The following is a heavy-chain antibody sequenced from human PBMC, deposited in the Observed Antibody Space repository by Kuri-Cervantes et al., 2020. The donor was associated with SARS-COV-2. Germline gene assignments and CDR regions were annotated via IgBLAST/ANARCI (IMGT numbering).Heavy chain of an antibody. Sequence: GESLKTPCPAFGFTFGEYAMSWFRQAPGQGLEWVGCIRSKAYGGTTEYAASVKGRFTISRDDSKSIAYQEMNSLKTEDTAVYLCVRAVNELWSGFRSFWGQGTLVTVSS. V-gene: IGHV3-49*03. J-gene: IGHJ4*02. CDR3: VRAVNELWSGFRSF. CDR2: IRSKAYGGTT. D-gene: IGHD3-3*01. CDR1: GFTFGEYA.